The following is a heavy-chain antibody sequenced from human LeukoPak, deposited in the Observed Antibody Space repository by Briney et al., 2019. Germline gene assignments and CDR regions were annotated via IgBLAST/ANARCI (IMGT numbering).Heavy chain of an antibody. CDR1: GGSISDYY. Sequence: SETLSLTCTVSGGSISDYYWNWIRQPPGKGLEWIGYIYNIGSTNYNPSLKSRATISVDTSKNQFSLKLSSLTAADTAVYYCARGWLQPDYWGQGTLVTVSS. D-gene: IGHD5-24*01. V-gene: IGHV4-59*01. CDR3: ARGWLQPDY. CDR2: IYNIGST. J-gene: IGHJ4*02.